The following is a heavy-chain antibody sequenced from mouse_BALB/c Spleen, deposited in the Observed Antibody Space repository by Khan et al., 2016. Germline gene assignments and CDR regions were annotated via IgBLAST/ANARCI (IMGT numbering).Heavy chain of an antibody. CDR1: GYAFSSYW. Sequence: QVQLQQSGAELVRPGSSVKISCKASGYAFSSYWMNWVKQRPGQGLEWIGQIYPGDGDTNYNGKFKGKATLTADKSSSPAYMQLSSLTSEYSAVYFCARKYYWYEAWFAYWGQGTLVTVSA. CDR3: ARKYYWYEAWFAY. J-gene: IGHJ3*01. D-gene: IGHD2-14*01. V-gene: IGHV1-80*01. CDR2: IYPGDGDT.